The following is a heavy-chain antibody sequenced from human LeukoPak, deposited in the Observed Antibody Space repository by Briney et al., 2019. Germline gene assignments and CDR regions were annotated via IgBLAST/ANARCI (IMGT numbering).Heavy chain of an antibody. D-gene: IGHD1-7*01. Sequence: PSETLSLTCAVSGYSISSGYYWGWIRQPPGKALEWIGSIYHRGNTYYNPSLKSRVTISVDTSKNQFSLKLSSVTAADTAVYYCARRNYGSLFDPWGQGTLVTVSS. J-gene: IGHJ5*02. CDR3: ARRNYGSLFDP. CDR2: IYHRGNT. V-gene: IGHV4-38-2*01. CDR1: GYSISSGYY.